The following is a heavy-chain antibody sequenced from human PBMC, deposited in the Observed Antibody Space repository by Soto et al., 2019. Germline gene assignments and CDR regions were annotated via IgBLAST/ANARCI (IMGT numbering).Heavy chain of an antibody. D-gene: IGHD4-17*01. CDR1: GFTFSSYA. Sequence: AGGSLRLSCAASGFTFSSYAMSWVRQAPGKGLEWVSAISGSGGSTYYADSVKGRFTISRDNSKNTLYLQMNSLRAEDTAVYYCAKGPDYGDSYYYYYYMDVWGKGTTVTVSS. J-gene: IGHJ6*03. CDR3: AKGPDYGDSYYYYYYMDV. CDR2: ISGSGGST. V-gene: IGHV3-23*01.